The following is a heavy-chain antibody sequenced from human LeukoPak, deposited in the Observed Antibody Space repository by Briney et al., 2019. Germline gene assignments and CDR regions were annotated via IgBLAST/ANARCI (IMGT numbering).Heavy chain of an antibody. V-gene: IGHV3-9*01. J-gene: IGHJ4*02. Sequence: GGSLRLSCAASGFTFDGYGMYWVRQAPGKGLEWVSGITWNSDDVAYADSVKGRFTISRDNAKNCLYLQMNSLRVEDTALYYCTKVTDWRTGFDYWGQGTLDTVSS. D-gene: IGHD3-9*01. CDR3: TKVTDWRTGFDY. CDR1: GFTFDGYG. CDR2: ITWNSDDV.